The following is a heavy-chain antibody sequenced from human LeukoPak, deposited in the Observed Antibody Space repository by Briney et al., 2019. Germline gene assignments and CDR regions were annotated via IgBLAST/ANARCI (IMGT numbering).Heavy chain of an antibody. D-gene: IGHD2-2*01. V-gene: IGHV4-59*01. CDR1: GGSISSYY. Sequence: PSETLSLTCTVSGGSISSYYWRWIRQPPGKGLEWIGYIYYSGSTNYNPSLKSRVTISVDTSKNQFSLKLSSVIAADTAVYYCARDLGDQLGHFDYWGQETLVTVSS. J-gene: IGHJ4*02. CDR2: IYYSGST. CDR3: ARDLGDQLGHFDY.